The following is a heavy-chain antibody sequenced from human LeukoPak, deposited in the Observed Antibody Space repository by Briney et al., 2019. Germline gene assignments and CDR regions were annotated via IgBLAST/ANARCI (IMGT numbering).Heavy chain of an antibody. J-gene: IGHJ6*03. D-gene: IGHD1-7*01. CDR3: AKRRGLELLYYYYMDV. CDR2: ISWNSGSI. V-gene: IGHV3-9*01. CDR1: GFTFYDYP. Sequence: GGSLRLSCAASGFTFYDYPMEWVPQAPGKGLEWVSGISWNSGSIGYADSVKGRFTSSRDNAKNSLYLQMNSLRAEDTAVYYCAKRRGLELLYYYYMDVWGKGTTVTVSS.